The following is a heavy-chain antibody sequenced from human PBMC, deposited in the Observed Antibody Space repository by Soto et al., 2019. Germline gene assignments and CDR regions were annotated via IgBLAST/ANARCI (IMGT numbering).Heavy chain of an antibody. CDR1: GGTFSSCA. Sequence: QVQLVQSGAEVKKPGSSVKVSCKASGGTFSSCAITWVRQAPGQGLEWMGGIIPFFGTANYEQKFQGRVTITADESTSTAYMELSSLRYEATAVYYCARVLVGCTGGNCYYYYGMDVWGQGTTVSVSS. V-gene: IGHV1-69*01. D-gene: IGHD2-8*02. J-gene: IGHJ6*02. CDR2: IIPFFGTA. CDR3: ARVLVGCTGGNCYYYYGMDV.